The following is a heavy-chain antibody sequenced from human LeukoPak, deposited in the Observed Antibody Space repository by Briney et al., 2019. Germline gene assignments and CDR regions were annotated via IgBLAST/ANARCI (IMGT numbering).Heavy chain of an antibody. CDR2: ISSSSSYT. J-gene: IGHJ4*02. D-gene: IGHD3-10*01. CDR1: GFTFSDYY. CDR3: ASIGGSGIGY. V-gene: IGHV3-11*06. Sequence: PGGSLRLSCAASGFTFSDYYMSWIRQAPGKGLEWVSYISSSSSYTNYADSVKGRFTISRDNAKNSLYLQMNSLRAGDTAVYYCASIGGSGIGYWGQGTLVTVSS.